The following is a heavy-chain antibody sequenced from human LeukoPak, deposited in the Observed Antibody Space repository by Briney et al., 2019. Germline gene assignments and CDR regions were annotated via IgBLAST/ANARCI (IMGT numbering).Heavy chain of an antibody. CDR1: GFTFSSYW. V-gene: IGHV3-7*01. Sequence: GGSLRLSCAASGFTFSSYWMSWVRQAPGKGLEWVANIKQDGSEKYYVDSVKGRFTISRDNAKNSLYLQMNSLRAEDTAVYYCARVAGEYYYDSRVFYYYYYMDVWGKGTTVTVSS. D-gene: IGHD3-22*01. J-gene: IGHJ6*03. CDR2: IKQDGSEK. CDR3: ARVAGEYYYDSRVFYYYYYMDV.